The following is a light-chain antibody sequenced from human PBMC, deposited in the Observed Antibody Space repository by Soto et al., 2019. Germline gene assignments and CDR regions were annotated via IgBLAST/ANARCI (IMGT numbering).Light chain of an antibody. CDR2: GAS. CDR3: QQYSSLPPWT. J-gene: IGKJ1*01. V-gene: IGKV3-20*01. Sequence: EIVLTQSPGTLSLSPGERAALSCRASQSVNSSCLAWFQQKPGQAPRLLIYGASSRATDIPDRFSGSGSGTDFTLTISRLGSEDFAVYYCQQYSSLPPWTFGQGTKVEIK. CDR1: QSVNSSC.